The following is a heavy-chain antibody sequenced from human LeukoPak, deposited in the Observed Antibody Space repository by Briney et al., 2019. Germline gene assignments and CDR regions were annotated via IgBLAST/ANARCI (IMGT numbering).Heavy chain of an antibody. Sequence: SEALSLTCTVSGVSISSDYWSWIRQPPGKGLEWIGYIYSSGSTTYNPSLESRVSLSLDTSKTQFSLKLRSVTAADPAVYYCARYVRNRETFYLDYWGQGTLVTVSS. J-gene: IGHJ4*02. D-gene: IGHD1-14*01. CDR2: IYSSGST. V-gene: IGHV4-59*01. CDR3: ARYVRNRETFYLDY. CDR1: GVSISSDY.